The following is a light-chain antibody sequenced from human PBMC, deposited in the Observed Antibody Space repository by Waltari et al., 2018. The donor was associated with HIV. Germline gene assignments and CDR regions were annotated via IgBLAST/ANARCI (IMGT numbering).Light chain of an antibody. V-gene: IGLV1-44*01. CDR1: RSNIGTNT. J-gene: IGLJ3*02. Sequence: QSVLTQPPSASGTPGQRVTISCSGTRSNIGTNTVNWYQIIPGTAPKLLLYNDNQRPSGVPDRFSGSRSGTSASLAISGLQSEDEADYYCAAWDDRLDGQGVFGGGTTLPVL. CDR2: NDN. CDR3: AAWDDRLDGQGV.